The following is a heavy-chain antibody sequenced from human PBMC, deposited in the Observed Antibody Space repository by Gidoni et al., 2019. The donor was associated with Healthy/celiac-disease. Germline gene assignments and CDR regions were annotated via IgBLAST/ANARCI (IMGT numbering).Heavy chain of an antibody. CDR2: ISVYNGDT. Sequence: QVQLVQSGAEVKKPGASVKVSCKASGYSFNSYGISWVRQAPGQGLEWMGWISVYNGDTYYAQELQGRVTMTTDTSTSTAYMELRSLRSDDTAMYYCARDPYDRKVMDVWGQGTTVTVSS. V-gene: IGHV1-18*01. J-gene: IGHJ6*02. CDR3: ARDPYDRKVMDV. D-gene: IGHD3-3*01. CDR1: GYSFNSYG.